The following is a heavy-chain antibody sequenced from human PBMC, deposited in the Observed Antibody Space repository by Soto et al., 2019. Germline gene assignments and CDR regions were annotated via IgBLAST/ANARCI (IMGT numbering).Heavy chain of an antibody. CDR1: GGTFSSYA. CDR3: THYDYVWGCYRHLPGGMDV. Sequence: QVQLVQSGAEVKKPGSSMKVSCKASGGTFSSYAISWVRQAPGQGLEWMGGIIPIFGTANYAQKFQGRVTITADKSTSTAYMELSSLRSEDTAVYYCTHYDYVWGCYRHLPGGMDVWGQVTTVTVSS. J-gene: IGHJ6*02. D-gene: IGHD3-16*02. V-gene: IGHV1-69*06. CDR2: IIPIFGTA.